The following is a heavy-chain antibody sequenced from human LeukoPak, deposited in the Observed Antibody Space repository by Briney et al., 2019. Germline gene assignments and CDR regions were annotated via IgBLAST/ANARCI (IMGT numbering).Heavy chain of an antibody. V-gene: IGHV1-2*02. D-gene: IGHD3-3*01. CDR1: GYTFTGYY. J-gene: IGHJ3*02. CDR2: INPNTGGT. Sequence: ASVKVSCKSSGYTFTGYYLHWVRQAPGQGLEWMGWINPNTGGTTYAEKVQGRVTMTRDTSISTAYMELNRLRSDDTAMYFCARGYDFWSAPDAFDIWGQGTMVTVSP. CDR3: ARGYDFWSAPDAFDI.